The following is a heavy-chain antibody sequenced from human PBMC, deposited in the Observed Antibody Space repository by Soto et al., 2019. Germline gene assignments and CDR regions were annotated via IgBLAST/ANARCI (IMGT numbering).Heavy chain of an antibody. CDR3: AREKTVGGIRLDN. CDR1: GFTFTNYP. Sequence: QVQLVESGGGVVQPGRSLRLSCAASGFTFTNYPMHWVRQAPGKGLEWVAVVSHDGLNTYYADSVKGRFTISRDNSKNTLYLQLNSLRTEDTAVFYCAREKTVGGIRLDNWGQGTLDTVSS. V-gene: IGHV3-30-3*01. CDR2: VSHDGLNT. J-gene: IGHJ4*02. D-gene: IGHD1-26*01.